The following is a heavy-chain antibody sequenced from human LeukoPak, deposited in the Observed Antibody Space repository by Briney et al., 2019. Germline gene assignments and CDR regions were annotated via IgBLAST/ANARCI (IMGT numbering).Heavy chain of an antibody. J-gene: IGHJ6*03. CDR1: EFTFSSYW. CDR2: VNQDGSRN. V-gene: IGHV3-7*01. D-gene: IGHD2-2*01. CDR3: ARDRGYCTSTDCYGYYYFMDV. Sequence: GGSLRLSCAASEFTFSSYWMNWVRQAPGKGLEWVAIVNQDGSRNYYVDSVKGRFTISRGNAENSPYLQMNSLRAEDTAVYFCARDRGYCTSTDCYGYYYFMDVWGKGTTVTVSS.